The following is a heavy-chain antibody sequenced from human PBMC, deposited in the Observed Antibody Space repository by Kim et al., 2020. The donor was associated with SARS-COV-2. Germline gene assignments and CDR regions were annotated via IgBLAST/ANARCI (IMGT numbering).Heavy chain of an antibody. CDR3: ARDYITAAGKEDFDY. J-gene: IGHJ4*02. V-gene: IGHV1-46*01. CDR2: IDPRNSWT. CDR1: GYTFIDFY. D-gene: IGHD6-13*01. Sequence: ASVKVSCKASGYTFIDFYIHWVRQAPGQGLEWMGIIDPRNSWTQYAQRLQGRLTVTRDTSTSTVYMELSSLRSDDTAVYYCARDYITAAGKEDFDYWGQGTLVTISS.